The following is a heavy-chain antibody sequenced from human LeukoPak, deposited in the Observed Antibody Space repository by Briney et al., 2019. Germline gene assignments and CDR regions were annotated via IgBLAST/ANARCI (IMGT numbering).Heavy chain of an antibody. J-gene: IGHJ1*01. V-gene: IGHV3-53*01. CDR1: GFTVSSNY. CDR3: TTVWGGD. CDR2: IYSGGST. D-gene: IGHD7-27*01. Sequence: PGGSLRLSCAASGFTVSSNYMSWVRQAPGKGLEWVSVIYSGGSTYYADSVKGRFTISRDNSKNTLYLEMNSLKTEDTAVYYCTTVWGGDWGQGTLVTVSS.